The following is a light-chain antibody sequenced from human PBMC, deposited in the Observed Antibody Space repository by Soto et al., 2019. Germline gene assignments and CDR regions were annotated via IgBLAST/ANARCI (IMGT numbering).Light chain of an antibody. CDR3: NSYTSSSTYV. CDR1: KLGDKY. CDR2: QDS. V-gene: IGLV3-1*01. Sequence: SYELTQPPSVSVSPGQTASITCSGDKLGDKYACWYQQKPGQSPVLVIYQDSKRPSGIPERFSGSNSGNTATLTISGTQAMDDADYYCNSYTSSSTYVFGTGTKVTVL. J-gene: IGLJ1*01.